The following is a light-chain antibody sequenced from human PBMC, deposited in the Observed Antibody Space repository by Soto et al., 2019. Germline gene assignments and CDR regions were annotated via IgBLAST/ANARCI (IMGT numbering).Light chain of an antibody. CDR2: VAF. J-gene: IGKJ1*01. Sequence: EIVMTQSPVTLSVSPGERATLSCRASQSVRSNLAWYQQKPCQAPSLLIHVAFTRATGIPTRFSGTGSGTEFTLTISSLQSEDFALYYCQQYNAWPLTFGQGTKVEV. V-gene: IGKV3-15*01. CDR1: QSVRSN. CDR3: QQYNAWPLT.